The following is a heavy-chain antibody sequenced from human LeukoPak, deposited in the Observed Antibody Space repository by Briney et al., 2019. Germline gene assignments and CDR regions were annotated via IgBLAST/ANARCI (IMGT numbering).Heavy chain of an antibody. CDR1: GFTFSGYW. Sequence: GGSLRLSCAASGFTFSGYWMHWVRQAPGKGLVWVSRINSDGGRTTYADSVKGRFTISRDNAKNTLYLQMNSLRAEDTAVYYCARGGAGSVSYYYYGMDVWGQGTTVTVSS. J-gene: IGHJ6*02. CDR2: INSDGGRT. V-gene: IGHV3-74*01. D-gene: IGHD5-24*01. CDR3: ARGGAGSVSYYYYGMDV.